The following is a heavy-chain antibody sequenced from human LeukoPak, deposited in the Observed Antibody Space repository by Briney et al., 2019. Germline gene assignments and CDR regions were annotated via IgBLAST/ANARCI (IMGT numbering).Heavy chain of an antibody. CDR2: IKHIGSA. CDR1: GGSFSGYY. D-gene: IGHD3-10*01. CDR3: GYSLIRGVIQD. Sequence: SETLSLTCAVNGGSFSGYYWSWTRQPPGKGLEWIAEIKHIGSANYNPSLKSRVTTSVDTSKKQFSLKLSSVTAADTAVYYCGYSLIRGVIQDWGQGALVTVSS. V-gene: IGHV4-34*01. J-gene: IGHJ4*02.